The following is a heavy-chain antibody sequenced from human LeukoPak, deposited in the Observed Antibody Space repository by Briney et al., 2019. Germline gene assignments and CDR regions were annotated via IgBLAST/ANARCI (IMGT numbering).Heavy chain of an antibody. CDR2: INWSGGST. J-gene: IGHJ4*02. D-gene: IGHD2-2*01. Sequence: GGSLRLSCTASGFAFDEHGMSWVRHVPGKGLEGVSGINWSGGSTGYADPLRGRFTISRVNAKNSLYLQMDSLRAEDTALYYCARAPITSPFYFDYWGQGTLVTVSS. CDR1: GFAFDEHG. V-gene: IGHV3-20*04. CDR3: ARAPITSPFYFDY.